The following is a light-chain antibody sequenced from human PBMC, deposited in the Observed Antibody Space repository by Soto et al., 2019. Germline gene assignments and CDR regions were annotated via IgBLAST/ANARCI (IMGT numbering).Light chain of an antibody. CDR3: QQYSSDYA. CDR2: KAS. CDR1: ESISSW. J-gene: IGKJ2*01. V-gene: IGKV1-5*03. Sequence: DIQMTQSPSTLSASVGDRVTITCRASESISSWLAWYQQKPGKAPKLLIYKASSLGSGVPSRFSGRGSGTEFSLSISGLQPEDFATYYCQQYSSDYAFGQGTKLEIK.